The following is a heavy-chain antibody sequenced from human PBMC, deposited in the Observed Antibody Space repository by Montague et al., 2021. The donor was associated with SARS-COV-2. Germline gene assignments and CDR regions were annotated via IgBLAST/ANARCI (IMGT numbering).Heavy chain of an antibody. CDR1: GGSFSGYY. CDR2: INHSGGT. CDR3: ARVRYYGSGTSLCMDV. Sequence: SETLSLTCAVYGGSFSGYYWSWIRQPPGKGLEWIGEINHSGGTNYDPSLKSRVTISVDTSKNQFSLKLSSVTAADTAVYYCARVRYYGSGTSLCMDVWGQGTTVTVSS. V-gene: IGHV4-34*01. D-gene: IGHD3-10*01. J-gene: IGHJ6*02.